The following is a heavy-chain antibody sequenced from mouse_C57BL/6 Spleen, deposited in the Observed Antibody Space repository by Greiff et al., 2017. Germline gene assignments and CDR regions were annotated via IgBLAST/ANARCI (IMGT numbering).Heavy chain of an antibody. CDR2: INPSNGGT. CDR1: GYTFTSYW. Sequence: VQLQQSGTELVKPGASVKLSCKASGYTFTSYWMHWVKQSPGQGLEWIGNINPSNGGTNYNEKFKSKATLTVDKSSSTAYMQLSRLTSEDAAVYYCARGGSYYAMDYWGQGTSVTVSS. CDR3: ARGGSYYAMDY. V-gene: IGHV1-53*01. J-gene: IGHJ4*01.